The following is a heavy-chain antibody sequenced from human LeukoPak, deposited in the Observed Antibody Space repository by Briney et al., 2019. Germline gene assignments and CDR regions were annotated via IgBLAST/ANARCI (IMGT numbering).Heavy chain of an antibody. V-gene: IGHV3-23*01. J-gene: IGHJ6*02. CDR1: GFTFSSYT. Sequence: GGSLRLSCAASGFTFSSYTMKWGRQAPRKGLEWGSGISGIDGSTYYADSVKGRFTISRDNSKNTLNLQMNSLRVEDTAIYYCAKDTVAVVVSTSRYGMDVWGQGTTVTVSS. CDR3: AKDTVAVVVSTSRYGMDV. CDR2: ISGIDGST. D-gene: IGHD2-15*01.